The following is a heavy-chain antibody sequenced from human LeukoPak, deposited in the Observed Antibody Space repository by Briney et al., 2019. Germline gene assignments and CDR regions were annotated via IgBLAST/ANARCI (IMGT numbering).Heavy chain of an antibody. CDR2: IKQDGSER. V-gene: IGHV3-7*04. J-gene: IGHJ3*02. CDR3: ARDWQWQQLDGDAFDI. D-gene: IGHD6-13*01. Sequence: RGSLRLSCAASGFTFSGYWMSWVRQAPGKGLEWVANIKQDGSERYYVDSVKGRFTISRDNAKNSLFLQMNSLRAEDTAVYYCARDWQWQQLDGDAFDIWGQGTMVTVSS. CDR1: GFTFSGYW.